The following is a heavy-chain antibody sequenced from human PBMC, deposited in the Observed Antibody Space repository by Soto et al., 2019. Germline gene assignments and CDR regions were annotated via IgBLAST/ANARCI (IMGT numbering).Heavy chain of an antibody. CDR3: VRSRTPVGIFDL. V-gene: IGHV4-39*07. CDR2: IYYSGST. Sequence: PSETLSLTCTVSGGSISSSSYYWGWIRQPPGKGLEWIGSIYYSGSTYYNPSLKSRVTISVDTSKNQFSLKLSSVTAADTAVYYCVRSRTPVGIFDLWGQGTLVTVSS. J-gene: IGHJ4*02. CDR1: GGSISSSSYY. D-gene: IGHD1-26*01.